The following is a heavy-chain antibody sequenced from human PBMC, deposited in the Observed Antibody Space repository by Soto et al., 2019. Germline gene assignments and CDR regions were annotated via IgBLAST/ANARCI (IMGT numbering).Heavy chain of an antibody. J-gene: IGHJ4*02. D-gene: IGHD3-3*01. CDR2: IIPLFDSA. Sequence: GASVKVSCKTYGDTFGNQAISWVRQAPGQGLEWMGGIIPLFDSASYAQRSHDRVTITADKFTNTVYMELRSLTSEDTAVYYCAASTFQSGVSGYFHLDHWGQGTLVPVSS. CDR3: AASTFQSGVSGYFHLDH. V-gene: IGHV1-69*06. CDR1: GDTFGNQA.